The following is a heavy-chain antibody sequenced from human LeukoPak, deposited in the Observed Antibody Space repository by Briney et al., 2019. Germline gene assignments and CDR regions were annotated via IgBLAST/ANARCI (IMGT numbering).Heavy chain of an antibody. CDR1: GGSISSGGYS. J-gene: IGHJ4*02. CDR3: ARVSRWLGYYFDY. CDR2: IYHSGST. V-gene: IGHV4-30-2*01. Sequence: PSETLSLTCAVSGGSISSGGYSWSWIRQPPGKGLEWIGYIYHSGSTYYNPSLKSRVTISVGRSKNQFSLKLSSVTAADTAVYYCARVSRWLGYYFDYWGQGTLVTVSS. D-gene: IGHD5-12*01.